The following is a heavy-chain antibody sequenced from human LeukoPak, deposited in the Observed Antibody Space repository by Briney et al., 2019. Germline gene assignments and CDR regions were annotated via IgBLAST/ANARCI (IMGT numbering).Heavy chain of an antibody. V-gene: IGHV3-30*03. CDR3: SRQMVARGVIILDY. D-gene: IGHD3-10*01. Sequence: GGSLRLSCAASGFTFSSYGMHWVRHAPGKGLEWVAVISYDGSNKYYADSVKGRFTISRDNAKNSLYLQMNSLRVEDTAVYYCSRQMVARGVIILDYWGQGTLVTVSS. CDR2: ISYDGSNK. CDR1: GFTFSSYG. J-gene: IGHJ4*02.